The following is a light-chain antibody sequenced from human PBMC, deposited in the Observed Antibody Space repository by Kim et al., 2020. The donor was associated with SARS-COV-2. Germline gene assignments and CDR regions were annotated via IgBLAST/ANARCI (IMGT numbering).Light chain of an antibody. CDR2: GAS. CDR1: HSVSNN. Sequence: SPGETAALSCRASHSVSNNVAWYQQKPGQAPRLLIYGASTRATDVPARFSGSGSGTDFTRTISSLQSEDLAVNHCQQYDDWPPRTFGQGTKVDIK. V-gene: IGKV3-15*01. J-gene: IGKJ1*01. CDR3: QQYDDWPPRT.